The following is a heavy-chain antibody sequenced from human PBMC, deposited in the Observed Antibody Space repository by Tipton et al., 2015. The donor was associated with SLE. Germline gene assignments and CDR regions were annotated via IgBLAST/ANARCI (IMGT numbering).Heavy chain of an antibody. CDR3: ARGPIAGYYYYYMDV. J-gene: IGHJ6*03. D-gene: IGHD1-26*01. CDR1: GGSFSAFY. V-gene: IGHV4-34*01. Sequence: TLSLTCAVYGGSFSAFYWTWVRQSPGKGLEWIGDIIHSGSTNYNPSLKSRVTISVDTSKNQFSLKLSSVTAADTAVYYCARGPIAGYYYYYMDVWGKGTTVTVSS. CDR2: IIHSGST.